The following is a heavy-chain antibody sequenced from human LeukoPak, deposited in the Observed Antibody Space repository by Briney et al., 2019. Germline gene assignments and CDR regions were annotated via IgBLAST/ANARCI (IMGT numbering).Heavy chain of an antibody. J-gene: IGHJ5*02. CDR2: IYTSGST. D-gene: IGHD3-10*01. V-gene: IGHV4-61*02. Sequence: SETLSLTCTVSGGSISSGSYYWSWIRQPPGKGLEWIGRIYTSGSTNYNPSLKSRVTISVDTSKNQFSLKLSSVTAADTAVYYCARGPTTMVRGVIGFDPWGQGTLVTVSS. CDR3: ARGPTTMVRGVIGFDP. CDR1: GGSISSGSYY.